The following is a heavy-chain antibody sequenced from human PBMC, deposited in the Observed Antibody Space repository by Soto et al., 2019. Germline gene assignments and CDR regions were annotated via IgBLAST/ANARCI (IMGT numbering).Heavy chain of an antibody. V-gene: IGHV3-15*07. J-gene: IGHJ4*02. CDR1: GFTFSNAW. D-gene: IGHD3-3*01. CDR2: IKSKTDGGTT. CDR3: TTEHDFWSGSPYFDY. Sequence: GGSLRLSCAASGFTFSNAWMNWVRQAPGKGLEWVGRIKSKTDGGTTDYAAPVKGRFTISRDDSKNTLYLQMNSLKTEDTAVYYCTTEHDFWSGSPYFDYWGQGTLVTVSS.